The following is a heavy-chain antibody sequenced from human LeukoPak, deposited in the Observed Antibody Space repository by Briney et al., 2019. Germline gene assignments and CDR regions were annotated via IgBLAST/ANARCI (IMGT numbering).Heavy chain of an antibody. V-gene: IGHV3-33*01. D-gene: IGHD3-10*01. CDR2: VRHDGSNR. CDR1: GFTVSSYA. Sequence: GTSLRLSCTAPGFTVSSYAIHWIRQAPGKGLEWVALVRHDGSNRYYSEAVKGRFTISRDNSKNTVYLQINSLRAEDTAVYFCARELFGWGSCPDYWGQGTRVTVSS. CDR3: ARELFGWGSCPDY. J-gene: IGHJ4*02.